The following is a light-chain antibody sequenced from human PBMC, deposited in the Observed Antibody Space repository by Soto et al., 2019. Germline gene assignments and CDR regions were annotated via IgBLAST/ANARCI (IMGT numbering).Light chain of an antibody. CDR1: SSDVGGYNY. Sequence: QSALTHPRSVSXSPGQSVTISCTGTSSDVGGYNYVSWYQKHPGKAPKLMIYDVSKRPSGVPDRFSGSKSGNTASLTISGLQAEDEADYYCCSYAGSYTYVFGTGTKVTVL. J-gene: IGLJ1*01. CDR2: DVS. V-gene: IGLV2-11*01. CDR3: CSYAGSYTYV.